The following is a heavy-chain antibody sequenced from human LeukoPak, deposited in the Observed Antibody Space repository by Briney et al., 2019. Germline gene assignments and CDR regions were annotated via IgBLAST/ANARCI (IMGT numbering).Heavy chain of an antibody. D-gene: IGHD5-12*01. V-gene: IGHV3-23*01. CDR3: AKVPSFRRWLKMAYFDY. J-gene: IGHJ4*02. Sequence: PGGSLRLSCAASGFTFSSYAMSWVRQAPGKGLEWVSAISGSGGSTYYADSVKGRFTISRDNSKNTLYLQMNSLRAEDTAVYYCAKVPSFRRWLKMAYFDYWGQGTLVTVSS. CDR2: ISGSGGST. CDR1: GFTFSSYA.